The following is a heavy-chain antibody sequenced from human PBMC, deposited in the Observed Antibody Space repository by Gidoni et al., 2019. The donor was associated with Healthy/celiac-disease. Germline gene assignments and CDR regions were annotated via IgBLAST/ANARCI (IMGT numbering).Heavy chain of an antibody. Sequence: EVQLVESGGGLVQRGGSLRLSCAASGFPFSRYSMNWVRQAPGKGLGWVSDISSSRSTISYADSVKGRFTSSRDNAKNSLYLQITSLRAEDPAVYYCARDLRSFYGSGDYWGQGTLVTVSS. V-gene: IGHV3-48*01. D-gene: IGHD3-10*01. CDR3: ARDLRSFYGSGDY. CDR1: GFPFSRYS. CDR2: ISSSRSTI. J-gene: IGHJ4*02.